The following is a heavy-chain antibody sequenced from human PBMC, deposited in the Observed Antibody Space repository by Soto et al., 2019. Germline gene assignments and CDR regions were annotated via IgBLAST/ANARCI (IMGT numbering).Heavy chain of an antibody. CDR2: IYYSGST. CDR1: GGSISSGSYF. V-gene: IGHV4-31*03. D-gene: IGHD3-22*01. J-gene: IGHJ3*01. Sequence: NPSETLSLTCTVSGGSISSGSYFWSWIRQHPGKGLEWIGYIYYSGSTYYNPSLKSRVTISVETSENQISLKLSSVTAADTAVYYCARNYYDSNVSLSRRQHAFDFWGRGTMVTVSS. CDR3: ARNYYDSNVSLSRRQHAFDF.